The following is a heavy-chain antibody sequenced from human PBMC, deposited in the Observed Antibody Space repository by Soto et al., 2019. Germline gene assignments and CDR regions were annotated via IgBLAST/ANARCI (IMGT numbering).Heavy chain of an antibody. V-gene: IGHV3-15*07. CDR3: TTDRYELEPRRLYVWGSYSYFDF. CDR2: IKSKTDGGTT. D-gene: IGHD3-16*01. Sequence: GVSLRLPCAAFVFTFSNVWMNWVRKAPGKGLEWVGRIKSKTDGGTTDYAAPVKGRFTISRDDSKNTLHLQMNSLKTEDTAVYYCTTDRYELEPRRLYVWGSYSYFDFWGQGILVTVSS. J-gene: IGHJ4*02. CDR1: VFTFSNVW.